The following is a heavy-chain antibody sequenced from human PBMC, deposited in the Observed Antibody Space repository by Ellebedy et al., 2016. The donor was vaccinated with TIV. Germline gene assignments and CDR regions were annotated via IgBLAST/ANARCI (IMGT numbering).Heavy chain of an antibody. CDR2: INPTSGGT. D-gene: IGHD2-2*01. Sequence: AASVKVSCKASGYTFIGYYMHWARQAPGQGLEWMGWINPTSGGTTYAQRFQGRVTMTRDTSISTAYMELRSLRSDDTAVYYCARRERKTDTVVVPAGVASHYYGLDVWGQGTTVTVSS. V-gene: IGHV1-2*02. CDR3: ARRERKTDTVVVPAGVASHYYGLDV. J-gene: IGHJ6*02. CDR1: GYTFIGYY.